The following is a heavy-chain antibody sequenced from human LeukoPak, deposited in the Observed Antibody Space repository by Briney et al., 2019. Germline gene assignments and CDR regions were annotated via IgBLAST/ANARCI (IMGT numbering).Heavy chain of an antibody. CDR3: AKMRYYDIVTAPYYFAY. CDR2: TSGSGGST. CDR1: GFTFSGYA. J-gene: IGHJ4*02. V-gene: IGHV3-23*01. Sequence: PGGSLSLSCAASGFTFSGYALTWDRQAPGKGLEWVSGTSGSGGSTFYADSVKGRFTISRDNSKKTLYLQMNSLRAEDTAIYYCAKMRYYDIVTAPYYFAYWGQGTLVTVSS. D-gene: IGHD3-9*01.